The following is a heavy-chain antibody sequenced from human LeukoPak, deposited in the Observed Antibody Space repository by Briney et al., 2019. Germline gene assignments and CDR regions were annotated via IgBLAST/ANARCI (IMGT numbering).Heavy chain of an antibody. Sequence: GRSLRLSCAASGFTFSSYGMHWVRQAPGKGLEWVAVISYDGSNKYYADSVKGRFTISRDNSKNTLYLQMNSLRAEDTAVYYCAKDPTYYYDSSDYSNFDYWGQGTLVTVSS. V-gene: IGHV3-30*18. CDR1: GFTFSSYG. CDR2: ISYDGSNK. CDR3: AKDPTYYYDSSDYSNFDY. D-gene: IGHD3-22*01. J-gene: IGHJ4*02.